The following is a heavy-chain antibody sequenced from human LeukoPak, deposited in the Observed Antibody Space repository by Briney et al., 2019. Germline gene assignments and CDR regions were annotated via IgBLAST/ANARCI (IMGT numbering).Heavy chain of an antibody. J-gene: IGHJ6*03. V-gene: IGHV5-51*01. Sequence: GESLKFSSKGSGYSFTDYWFGWGRQLPRKGLEWWGVIYPGDSDTRYSPSFQGQVTISTDKSITNSSLKWSSLKAPDTAMYYCFSLLCMSASCYDSYYYIDVCGKGTTVTVSS. CDR3: FSLLCMSASCYDSYYYIDV. CDR1: GYSFTDYW. CDR2: IYPGDSDT. D-gene: IGHD2-2*01.